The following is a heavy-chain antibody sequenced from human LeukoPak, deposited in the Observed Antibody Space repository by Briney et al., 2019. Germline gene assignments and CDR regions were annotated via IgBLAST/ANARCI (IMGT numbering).Heavy chain of an antibody. CDR1: GFSFSDYS. V-gene: IGHV3-7*01. CDR3: ARALYNHGWFPDYFDY. D-gene: IGHD1-14*01. Sequence: GGSLRLSCAAPGFSFSDYSMAWVRQAPGKGLEWVANIKTDGYDKYYVDSLKGRFTISRDNAENSLYLQMDSLRAEDTAVYYCARALYNHGWFPDYFDYWGQGTLVTVSS. CDR2: IKTDGYDK. J-gene: IGHJ4*02.